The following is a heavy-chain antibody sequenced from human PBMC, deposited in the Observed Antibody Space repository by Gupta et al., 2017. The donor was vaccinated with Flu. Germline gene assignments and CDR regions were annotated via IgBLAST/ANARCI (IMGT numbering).Heavy chain of an antibody. J-gene: IGHJ4*02. CDR1: GFTFSSHS. CDR2: IGSSNPYI. Sequence: EVQLVESGGGLVKPGGSLRLSCAASGFTFSSHSMNWVRQAPGKGLEWVSSIGSSNPYINDADSMKGRFTISRDNAKNSLYLQMNSLRAEDTAVYYCARVTSRGIVPLDYWGQGTLVTVS. D-gene: IGHD2-2*01. CDR3: ARVTSRGIVPLDY. V-gene: IGHV3-21*01.